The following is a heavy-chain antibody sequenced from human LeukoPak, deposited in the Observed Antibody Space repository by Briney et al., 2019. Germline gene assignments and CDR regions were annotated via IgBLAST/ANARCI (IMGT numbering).Heavy chain of an antibody. V-gene: IGHV4-39*02. J-gene: IGHJ6*02. CDR3: ARDTPRGWGMDV. CDR2: IYYYSGST. Sequence: PSETLSLTCTVSGGSISSSSYYWDWIRQPPGKGLEWIGSIYYYSGSTYYNPSLKSRVTISVDTSKSQVSLKLTSVTAADTAVYYCARDTPRGWGMDVWGQGTTVTVSS. CDR1: GGSISSSSYY.